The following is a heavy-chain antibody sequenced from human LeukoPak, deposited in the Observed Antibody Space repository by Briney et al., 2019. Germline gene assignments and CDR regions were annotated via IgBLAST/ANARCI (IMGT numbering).Heavy chain of an antibody. Sequence: GALRLSCAASGFTFSSYAMHWVRQAPGKGLEWVAVISYDGSNKYYADSVKGRFTISRDNSKNTLYLQMNSLRAEDTAVYYCAGPQYGVLMVYAIDYWGQGTLVTVSS. J-gene: IGHJ4*02. CDR1: GFTFSSYA. V-gene: IGHV3-30-3*01. D-gene: IGHD2-8*01. CDR3: AGPQYGVLMVYAIDY. CDR2: ISYDGSNK.